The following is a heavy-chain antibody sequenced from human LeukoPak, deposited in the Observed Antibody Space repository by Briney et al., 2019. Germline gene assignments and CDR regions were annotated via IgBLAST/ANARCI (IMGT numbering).Heavy chain of an antibody. D-gene: IGHD2-15*01. V-gene: IGHV1-2*02. CDR2: VNSNSGGI. CDR1: GYRFSDYY. CDR3: ARGYCSGGSCYHFES. J-gene: IGHJ4*02. Sequence: GASVKVSCKTSGYRFSDYYMHWVRQAPGQGLEWMGWVNSNSGGIHYAQKFEGRVTMTRDTSISTAYMELSRLKSDDTAVYYCARGYCSGGSCYHFESWGQGTLVTVSS.